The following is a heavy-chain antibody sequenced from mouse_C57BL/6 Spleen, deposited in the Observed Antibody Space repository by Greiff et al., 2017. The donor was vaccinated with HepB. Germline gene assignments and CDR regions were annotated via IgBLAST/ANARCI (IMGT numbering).Heavy chain of an antibody. V-gene: IGHV5-17*01. Sequence: EVKLMESGGGLVKPGGSLKLSCAASGFTFSDYGMHWVRQAPEKGLEWVAYISSGSSTIYYADTVKGRFTISRDNAKNTLFLQMTSLRSEDTAMYYCATITTVVEAFDYWGQGTTLTVSS. CDR3: ATITTVVEAFDY. CDR2: ISSGSSTI. J-gene: IGHJ2*01. CDR1: GFTFSDYG. D-gene: IGHD1-1*01.